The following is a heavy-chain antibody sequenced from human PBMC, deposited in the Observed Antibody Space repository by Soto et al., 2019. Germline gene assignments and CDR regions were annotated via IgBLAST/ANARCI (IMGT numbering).Heavy chain of an antibody. J-gene: IGHJ4*02. D-gene: IGHD3-3*01. CDR2: ISSNGGST. CDR1: GFTFSSYA. CDR3: VKCDFWSGYSYDY. Sequence: PGGSLRLSCSASGFTFSSYAMHWVRQAPGKGLEYVSAISSNGGSTYYAGSVKGRFTISRDNSKNTLYLQMSSLRAEDTAVYYCVKCDFWSGYSYDYWGQGTLVTVSS. V-gene: IGHV3-64D*08.